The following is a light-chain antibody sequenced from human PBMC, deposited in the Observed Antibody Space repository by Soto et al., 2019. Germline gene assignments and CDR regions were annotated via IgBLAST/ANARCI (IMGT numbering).Light chain of an antibody. CDR1: SSNIGSNY. J-gene: IGLJ7*01. CDR2: RNN. CDR3: AAWDDSLSGPV. Sequence: QSVLTQPPSASGTPEQRVTISCSGSSSNIGSNYVYWYQQLPGTAPKLLIYRNNQRPSGVPDRFSGSKSVTSASLAISGLRSEDEADYYCAAWDDSLSGPVFGGGTQLTVL. V-gene: IGLV1-47*01.